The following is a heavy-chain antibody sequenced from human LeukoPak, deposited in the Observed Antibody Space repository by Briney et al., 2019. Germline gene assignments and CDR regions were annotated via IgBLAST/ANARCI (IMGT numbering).Heavy chain of an antibody. V-gene: IGHV4-59*08. D-gene: IGHD1-26*01. CDR3: ARHKSSGTYPLDY. CDR1: GGSISSYY. J-gene: IGHJ4*02. CDR2: IYYSGST. Sequence: SETLSLTCTVSGGSISSYYWSWIRQPPGKGLEWIGYIYYSGSTNYNPSLKSRVTISVDTSKNQFSLKLSSVTAADTGVYYCARHKSSGTYPLDYWGQGTLVTVSS.